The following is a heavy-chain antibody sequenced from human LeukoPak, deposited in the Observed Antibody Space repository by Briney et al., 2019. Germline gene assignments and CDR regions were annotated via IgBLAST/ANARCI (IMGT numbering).Heavy chain of an antibody. CDR2: IIPIFGTA. CDR1: GGTFSSYA. V-gene: IGHV1-69*05. J-gene: IGHJ6*03. CDR3: ARALVGATLYYYYMDV. Sequence: GASVKVSCKASGGTFSSYAISWVRQAPGQGLEWMGGIIPIFGTANYAQKFQGRVTITTDESTSTAYMELSSLRSEDTAVYYCARALVGATLYYYYMDVWGKGTTVTVSS. D-gene: IGHD1-26*01.